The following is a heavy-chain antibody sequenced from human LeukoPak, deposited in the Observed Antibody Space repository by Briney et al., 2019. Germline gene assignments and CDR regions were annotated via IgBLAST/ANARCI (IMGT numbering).Heavy chain of an antibody. D-gene: IGHD5-12*01. CDR3: ARDGGYDYSLCLY. Sequence: ASVKVSCKPSGYTFTSYGISWVRQTPGQGLEWMGWISAYNGITNYAQNLQGRVTMTTDTSTSTAYMELRSLRFDDTAVYYCARDGGYDYSLCLYWGQGTLVTVSS. CDR2: ISAYNGIT. J-gene: IGHJ4*02. CDR1: GYTFTSYG. V-gene: IGHV1-18*01.